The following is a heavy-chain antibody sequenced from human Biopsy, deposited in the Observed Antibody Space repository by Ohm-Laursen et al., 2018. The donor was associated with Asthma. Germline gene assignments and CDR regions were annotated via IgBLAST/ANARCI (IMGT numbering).Heavy chain of an antibody. CDR3: ARAVSSSSYWYFDL. Sequence: GTLSLTCTVSGDAMSTSGSYWGWIRQSPGKGLEWIGSIYYSGKTYYNPSLESRVTISADTSKNHFSQKVTSVTAADTAVYYCARAVSSSSYWYFDLWGRGDLVTVSS. D-gene: IGHD6-6*01. CDR1: GDAMSTSGSY. V-gene: IGHV4-39*02. CDR2: IYYSGKT. J-gene: IGHJ2*01.